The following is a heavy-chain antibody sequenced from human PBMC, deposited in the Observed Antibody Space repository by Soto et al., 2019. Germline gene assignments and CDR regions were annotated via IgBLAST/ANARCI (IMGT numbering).Heavy chain of an antibody. Sequence: QVQPEQWGAGLLKPSETLSLTCAVYGGSFSGYYWTWIRQAPGKGLEWIGEINHCGGTNYNSSLKSRVTISVDTSKNQFSLILYSVTAAATAVYYCARDRQYYQFWSGCQNEGPCAMDVWGQGTTVTVSS. D-gene: IGHD3-3*02. CDR3: ARDRQYYQFWSGCQNEGPCAMDV. CDR1: GGSFSGYY. J-gene: IGHJ6*02. V-gene: IGHV4-34*02. CDR2: INHCGGT.